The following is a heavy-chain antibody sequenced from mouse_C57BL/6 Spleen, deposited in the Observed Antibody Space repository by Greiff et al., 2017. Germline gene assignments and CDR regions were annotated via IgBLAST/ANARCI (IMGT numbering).Heavy chain of an antibody. CDR2: IYPGDGVT. CDR1: GYAFSSYW. Sequence: QVQLQQSGAELVKPGASVKISCKASGYAFSSYWMNWVKQRPGKGLEWIGQIYPGDGVTSYNGKCKGTSTLTADKSSSTAYMQLSRLASEDSAVYFCARGELTGTRDWGQGTTLTVSS. V-gene: IGHV1-80*01. D-gene: IGHD4-1*01. J-gene: IGHJ2*01. CDR3: ARGELTGTRD.